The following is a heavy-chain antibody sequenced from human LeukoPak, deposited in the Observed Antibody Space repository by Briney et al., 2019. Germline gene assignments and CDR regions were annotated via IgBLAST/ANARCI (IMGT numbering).Heavy chain of an antibody. CDR2: IKSNTDGGTA. J-gene: IGHJ4*02. CDR1: GFSFGGYW. CDR3: TTDPRNGYYFDY. Sequence: GGSLRLSCGVSGFSFGGYWMSWVRQAPGKGLEWVGRIKSNTDGGTADYAAPVKDRVTISRDDSKNTLYLQMNSLKTEDTAVYYCTTDPRNGYYFDYWGQGTLATVSS. D-gene: IGHD1-1*01. V-gene: IGHV3-15*01.